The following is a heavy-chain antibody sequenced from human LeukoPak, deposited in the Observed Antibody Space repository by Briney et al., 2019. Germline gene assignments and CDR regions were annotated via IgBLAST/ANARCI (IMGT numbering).Heavy chain of an antibody. J-gene: IGHJ1*01. CDR2: ISGRSSHI. V-gene: IGHV3-21*01. CDR3: GRAFPPLRTSSAGDL. CDR1: GFSFSDYD. D-gene: IGHD3-16*01. Sequence: PGGSLRLSCSASGFSFSDYDMNWVRQAPGKGLEWVSAISGRSSHIYYGESVKGRFTISRDNAKNSLYLQMDSLGVEDTAVYYCGRAFPPLRTSSAGDLWGQGTLVIVS.